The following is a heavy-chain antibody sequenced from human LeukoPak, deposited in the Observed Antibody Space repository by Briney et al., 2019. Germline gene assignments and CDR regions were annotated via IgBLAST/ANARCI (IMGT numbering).Heavy chain of an antibody. CDR1: GDSVPSNSAA. Sequence: SQTLSLTCAISGDSVPSNSAAWNWIRQSPSRGLEWLGRTYYRSKWYNDYAVSVKSRITINPDTSKNQFSLQLNSVTPEDTAVYYCARDPSYSSGWSYTFDYWGQGTLVTVSS. CDR2: TYYRSKWYN. J-gene: IGHJ4*02. V-gene: IGHV6-1*01. CDR3: ARDPSYSSGWSYTFDY. D-gene: IGHD6-19*01.